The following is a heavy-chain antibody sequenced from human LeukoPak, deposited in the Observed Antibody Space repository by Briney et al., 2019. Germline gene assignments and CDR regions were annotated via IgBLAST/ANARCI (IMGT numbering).Heavy chain of an antibody. CDR2: IYNSGST. J-gene: IGHJ3*02. V-gene: IGHV4-4*07. Sequence: SETLSLTCTVSGGSISSYYWSWIRQPAGKGLEWIGRIYNSGSTNYNPSLKSRVTMSVDTSKNQFSLKLSSVTAVDTAVYYCARGDHDHDAFDIWGQGTMVTVSS. CDR1: GGSISSYY. CDR3: ARGDHDHDAFDI.